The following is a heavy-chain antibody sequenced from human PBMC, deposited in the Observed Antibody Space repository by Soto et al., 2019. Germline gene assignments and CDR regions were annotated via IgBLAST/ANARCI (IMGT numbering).Heavy chain of an antibody. CDR2: IYYSGST. CDR3: ARDPGAAAAGYNWFDP. D-gene: IGHD6-13*01. V-gene: IGHV4-61*01. CDR1: GGSVSSGSYY. J-gene: IGHJ5*02. Sequence: SETLSLTCTVSGGSVSSGSYYWSWIRQPPGKGLEWIGYIYYSGSTNYNPSPKSRVTISVDTSKNQFSLKLSSVTAADTAVYYCARDPGAAAAGYNWFDPWGQGTLVTVSS.